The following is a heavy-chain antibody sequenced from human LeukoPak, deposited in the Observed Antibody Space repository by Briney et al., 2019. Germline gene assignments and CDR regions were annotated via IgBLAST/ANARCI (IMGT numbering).Heavy chain of an antibody. D-gene: IGHD3-22*01. CDR3: AKGYYDSSGYVDY. Sequence: GRSLGLSCAASGFTFDDYAMHWVRQAPGKGLEWVSGISWNSGSIGYADSVKGRFTISRDNAKNSLYLQMNSLRAEDTALYYCAKGYYDSSGYVDYWGQGTLVTVSS. CDR1: GFTFDDYA. J-gene: IGHJ4*02. CDR2: ISWNSGSI. V-gene: IGHV3-9*01.